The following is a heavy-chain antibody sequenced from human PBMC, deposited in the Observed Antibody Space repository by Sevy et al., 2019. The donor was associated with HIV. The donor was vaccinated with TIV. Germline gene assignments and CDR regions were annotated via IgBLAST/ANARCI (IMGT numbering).Heavy chain of an antibody. V-gene: IGHV4-34*01. Sequence: SETLSLTCAVYGGSFSGYYWSWIRQPPGKGLEWIGEINHSGSTNYNPSLKSRVTLSVDTSKNQFSLKLSSVTAADTAVYYCARGEGDLTIWGQGTLVTVSS. CDR3: ARGEGDLTI. CDR2: INHSGST. D-gene: IGHD3-3*01. J-gene: IGHJ4*02. CDR1: GGSFSGYY.